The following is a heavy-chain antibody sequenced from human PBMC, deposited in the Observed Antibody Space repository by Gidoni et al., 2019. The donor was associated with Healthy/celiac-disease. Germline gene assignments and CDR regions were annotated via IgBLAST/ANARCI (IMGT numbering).Heavy chain of an antibody. Sequence: QVQLVESGGGVVQPGRSLRLSCAASGFTSSSYGMHWVRQAPGKGLEWVAVISYDGSNKYYADSVKGRFTISRDNSKNTLYLQMNSLRAEDTAVYYCAKDFRDRASIAGGYGMDVWGQGTTVTVSS. CDR3: AKDFRDRASIAGGYGMDV. J-gene: IGHJ6*02. V-gene: IGHV3-30*18. CDR1: GFTSSSYG. D-gene: IGHD3-10*01. CDR2: ISYDGSNK.